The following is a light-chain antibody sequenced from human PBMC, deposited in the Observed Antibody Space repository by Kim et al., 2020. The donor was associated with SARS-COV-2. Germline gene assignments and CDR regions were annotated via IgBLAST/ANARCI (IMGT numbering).Light chain of an antibody. V-gene: IGLV3-1*01. CDR1: KLGDKF. CDR2: DGT. J-gene: IGLJ3*02. CDR3: QAWDRSTAV. Sequence: LSPGQTASITCSGDKLGDKFASWYQQKPGQSPVPVIYDGTKRPSGIPERFSGSNSGNTATLTISGTQAMDEADYYCQAWDRSTAVFGGGTQLTVL.